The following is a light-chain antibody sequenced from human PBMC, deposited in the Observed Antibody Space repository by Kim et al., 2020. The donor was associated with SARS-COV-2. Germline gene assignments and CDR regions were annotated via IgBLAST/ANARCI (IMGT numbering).Light chain of an antibody. V-gene: IGLV3-1*01. CDR2: QDT. CDR1: KLGDKN. CDR3: QAWDSTTVV. Sequence: SVSPGQTVSITCSGDKLGDKNASWYQQKPGQSPVLVIYQDTKRPSGIPERLSGSNSGNTATLTISGTQAMDEADYYCQAWDSTTVVFGGGTKVTVL. J-gene: IGLJ2*01.